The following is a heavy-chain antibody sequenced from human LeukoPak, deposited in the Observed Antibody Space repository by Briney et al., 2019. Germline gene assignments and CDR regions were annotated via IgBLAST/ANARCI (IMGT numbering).Heavy chain of an antibody. V-gene: IGHV4-59*01. CDR2: IYYSGNT. Sequence: SETLSLTCTVSGGSISSYYWSWIRQPPGKGLEWIGYIYYSGNTNYNPSLKSRVTISVDTSKNQSSLKLSSVTAADTAVYYCARGRAYYYDSSGYYPYWGQGTLVTVSS. CDR1: GGSISSYY. D-gene: IGHD3-22*01. J-gene: IGHJ4*02. CDR3: ARGRAYYYDSSGYYPY.